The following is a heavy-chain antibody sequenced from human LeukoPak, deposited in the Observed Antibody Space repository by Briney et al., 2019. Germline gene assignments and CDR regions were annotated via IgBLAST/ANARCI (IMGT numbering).Heavy chain of an antibody. V-gene: IGHV3-66*02. CDR3: ARTVVTDGDYFDC. D-gene: IGHD2-21*02. Sequence: GGSLRLSCAASGLTVTSNYMSWVRQAPGKGLEWVSIIYGGGDTYYADSVKGRLTISRDNSKNTLYLQMNSLRAEDTALYYCARTVVTDGDYFDCWGQGTLVTVSS. CDR2: IYGGGDT. CDR1: GLTVTSNY. J-gene: IGHJ4*02.